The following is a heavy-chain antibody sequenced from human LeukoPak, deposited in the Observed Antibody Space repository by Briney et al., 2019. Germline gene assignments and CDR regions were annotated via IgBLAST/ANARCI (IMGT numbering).Heavy chain of an antibody. CDR1: GLTFSSYA. D-gene: IGHD3-22*01. J-gene: IGHJ4*02. V-gene: IGHV3-23*01. Sequence: GGSLRLSCAASGLTFSSYAMNWVGQAQGKGLDWVSGIRGSGGSTYYTDSVKGRFTISRDNSKNTVYLQMNSLRAEDTAVYYCAKSVRRYYDSSGFDFWGQGTLVTVSS. CDR3: AKSVRRYYDSSGFDF. CDR2: IRGSGGST.